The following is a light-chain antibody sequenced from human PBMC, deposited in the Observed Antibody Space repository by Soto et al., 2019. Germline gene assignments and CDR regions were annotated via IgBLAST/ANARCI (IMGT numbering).Light chain of an antibody. V-gene: IGLV2-14*01. J-gene: IGLJ1*01. CDR1: SSDVGGYNY. CDR3: SSYAGTVADV. Sequence: QSVLTQPASVSGSPGQSITISCTGTSSDVGGYNYVSWYQQHPGKAPKLMIYDVSNRPSGVSNRFSGSKSGNTASLTISGLQAEDEADYYCSSYAGTVADVFGTGTKVTVL. CDR2: DVS.